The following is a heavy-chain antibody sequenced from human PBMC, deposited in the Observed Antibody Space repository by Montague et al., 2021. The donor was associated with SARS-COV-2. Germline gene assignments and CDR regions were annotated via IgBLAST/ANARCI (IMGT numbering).Heavy chain of an antibody. D-gene: IGHD2-2*01. CDR2: IHYSGST. Sequence: SETLSLTCTVSGGSISSSSYYWGWIRQPPGKGLEWIGSIHYSGSTYYNPSLKSQVTISVDTSKRHFSLKLSSVTAADTAVYFCAAQSSGGYCSSSSCYVWFDPWGQGTLVTVSS. CDR1: GGSISSSSYY. J-gene: IGHJ5*02. CDR3: AAQSSGGYCSSSSCYVWFDP. V-gene: IGHV4-39*01.